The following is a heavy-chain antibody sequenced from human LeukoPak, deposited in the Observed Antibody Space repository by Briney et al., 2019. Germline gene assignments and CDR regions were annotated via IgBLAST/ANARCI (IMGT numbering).Heavy chain of an antibody. V-gene: IGHV3-66*02. J-gene: IGHJ5*02. D-gene: IGHD2-2*01. CDR1: GFTVSSNY. Sequence: GGSLRLSCAASGFTVSSNYMSWVRQAPGKGLEWVSVIYSGGSTYYADSVNGRFTISRDNSKNTLYLQMNSLRAEDTAVYYCASELLFAFDPWGQGTLVTVSS. CDR3: ASELLFAFDP. CDR2: IYSGGST.